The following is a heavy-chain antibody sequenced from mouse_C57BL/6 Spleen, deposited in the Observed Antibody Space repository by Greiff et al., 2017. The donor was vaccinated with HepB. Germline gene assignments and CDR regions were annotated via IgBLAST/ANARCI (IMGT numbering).Heavy chain of an antibody. J-gene: IGHJ3*01. CDR1: GYTFTSYW. D-gene: IGHD2-4*01. CDR3: AVYYDYDGAFAY. CDR2: IYPGSGST. V-gene: IGHV1-55*01. Sequence: QVQLKQPGAELVKPGASVKMSCKASGYTFTSYWITWVKQRPGQGLEWIGDIYPGSGSTNYNEKFKSKATLTVDTSSSTAYMQLSSLTSEDSAVYYCAVYYDYDGAFAYWGQGTLVTVSA.